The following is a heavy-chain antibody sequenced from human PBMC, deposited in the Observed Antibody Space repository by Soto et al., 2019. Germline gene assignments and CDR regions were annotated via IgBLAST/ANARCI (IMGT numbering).Heavy chain of an antibody. V-gene: IGHV3-21*01. J-gene: IGHJ4*02. CDR1: GISFSEYH. CDR3: AGTYDPADY. D-gene: IGHD3-22*01. CDR2: VTPSGRFI. Sequence: ESGGGLVKPGGSLRLSRAASGISFSEYHMSWVRQAPGKGLEWVASVTPSGRFISYADSVEGRFFISRDNTKSSLFLQMNSLRGEDTAVYYCAGTYDPADYWGQGTLVVVSS.